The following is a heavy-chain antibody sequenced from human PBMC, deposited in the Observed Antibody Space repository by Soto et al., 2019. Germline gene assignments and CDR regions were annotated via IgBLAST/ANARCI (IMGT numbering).Heavy chain of an antibody. Sequence: PGGSLRLSCAASGFSVSNYYMSWVRQAPGEGLEWVSVMYAGGSTYYADSVKGRFTISRDNSKNTLYLQMNSLRAEDTAVYYCAKWRHPGVDYWGQGTLVTVS. CDR3: AKWRHPGVDY. CDR1: GFSVSNYY. J-gene: IGHJ4*02. D-gene: IGHD2-8*01. CDR2: MYAGGST. V-gene: IGHV3-53*01.